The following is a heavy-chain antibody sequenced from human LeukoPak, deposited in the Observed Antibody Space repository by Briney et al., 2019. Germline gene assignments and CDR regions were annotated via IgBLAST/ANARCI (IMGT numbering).Heavy chain of an antibody. CDR1: GFTFSSYG. CDR2: IWYDGSNK. Sequence: GGSLRRSCAASGFTFSSYGMHWVRQAPGKGLEWVAVIWYDGSNKYYADSVKGRLTISRDNSKNTLYLQMTSLRAEDTAVYSCARDRVQCYDYWGQGTLVTVSS. CDR3: ARDRVQCYDY. V-gene: IGHV3-33*01. D-gene: IGHD4-11*01. J-gene: IGHJ4*02.